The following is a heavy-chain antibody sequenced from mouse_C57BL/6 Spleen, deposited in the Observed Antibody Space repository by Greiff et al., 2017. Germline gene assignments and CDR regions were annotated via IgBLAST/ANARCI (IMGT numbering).Heavy chain of an antibody. Sequence: QVQLQQPGAELVRPGSSVKLSCKASGYTFTSYWMHWVKQRPIQGLEWIGNIDPSDSETHYNQKFKDKATLTVDKSSSTAYMQLSSLTSEDSAVYYCARGGYDYDYYYAMDYWGQGTSATVSS. CDR1: GYTFTSYW. CDR2: IDPSDSET. J-gene: IGHJ4*01. V-gene: IGHV1-52*01. D-gene: IGHD2-4*01. CDR3: ARGGYDYDYYYAMDY.